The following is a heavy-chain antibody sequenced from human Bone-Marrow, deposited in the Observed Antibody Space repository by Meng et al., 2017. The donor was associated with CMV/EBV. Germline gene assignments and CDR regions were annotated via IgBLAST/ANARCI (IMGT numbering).Heavy chain of an antibody. CDR2: ISYDGSNK. D-gene: IGHD2-2*02. CDR3: AIVAGYTASG. Sequence: GESLKISCAASGFTFSSYAMHWVRQAPGKGLEWVAVISYDGSNKYYADSVKGRFTISRDNSKNSLYLQMNSLRAEDTAVYYCAIVAGYTASGWGQGTLVTVSS. V-gene: IGHV3-30-3*01. CDR1: GFTFSSYA. J-gene: IGHJ4*02.